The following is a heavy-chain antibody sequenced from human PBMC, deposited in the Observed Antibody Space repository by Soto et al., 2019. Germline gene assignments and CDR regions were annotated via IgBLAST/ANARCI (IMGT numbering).Heavy chain of an antibody. V-gene: IGHV3-30*18. D-gene: IGHD2-2*01. J-gene: IGHJ6*02. CDR1: GFTFSSYG. CDR3: AKDGXIVVVPAVSNAKSGMDV. CDR2: ISYDGNNK. Sequence: PGGSLRLSCAASGFTFSSYGMHWVRQAPGKGLEWVALISYDGNNKYYADSVTGRFTISRDNSKNTLYLQMNSLRAEDTAVYYCAKDGXIVVVPAVSNAKSGMDVWGQGTTVTVSS.